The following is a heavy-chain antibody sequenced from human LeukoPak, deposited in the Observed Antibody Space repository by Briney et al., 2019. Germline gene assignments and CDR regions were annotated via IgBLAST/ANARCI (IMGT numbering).Heavy chain of an antibody. Sequence: PGGSLRLSCAASGFTFSSYNMNWVRQAPGKGLEWVSYISTRSDTVYYADSVKGRFTISRDNAKNSLYLQMNNLRVEDTAVYYCARSPWYFDLWGRGTLVTVSS. J-gene: IGHJ2*01. CDR1: GFTFSSYN. V-gene: IGHV3-48*01. CDR3: ARSPWYFDL. CDR2: ISTRSDTV.